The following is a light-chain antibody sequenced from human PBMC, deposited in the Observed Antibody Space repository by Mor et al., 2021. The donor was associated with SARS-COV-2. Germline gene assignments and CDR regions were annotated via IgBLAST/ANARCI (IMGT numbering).Light chain of an antibody. Sequence: HNLGQAPSLLIYGASSRATGIPDRFSGSGSGTDFTLTISRLEPADFAVYYCQQDDNSPLTFGGGTKVEIK. CDR2: GAS. CDR3: QQDDNSPLT. J-gene: IGKJ4*01. V-gene: IGKV3-20*01.